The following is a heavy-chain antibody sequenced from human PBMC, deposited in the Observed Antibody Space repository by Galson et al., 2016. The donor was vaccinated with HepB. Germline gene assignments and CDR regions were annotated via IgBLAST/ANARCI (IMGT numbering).Heavy chain of an antibody. V-gene: IGHV4-31*03. D-gene: IGHD6-19*01. CDR3: ARERGWGGWYVSDC. CDR2: IYYSGST. CDR1: GGSISSGGYY. J-gene: IGHJ4*02. Sequence: TLSLTCTVSGGSISSGGYYWSWIRQHPGKGLEWIGYIYYSGSTYYNPSLKSRVTISVDTSKNQFSLKLSSVTAADTAVYYCARERGWGGWYVSDCWGQGTLVTVSS.